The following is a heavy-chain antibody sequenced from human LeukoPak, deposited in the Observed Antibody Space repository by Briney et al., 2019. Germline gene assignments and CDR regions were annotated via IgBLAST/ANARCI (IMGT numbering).Heavy chain of an antibody. D-gene: IGHD6-19*01. J-gene: IGHJ6*02. CDR3: ARGYSSGWYEAYYYYYGMDV. CDR2: ISAYNGNT. Sequence: ASVKVSCKASGYTFTSYGISWVRQAPGQGLEWMGWISAYNGNTNYAQRLHGRVTMTTDTSTSTAYMELRSLRSDDTAVYYCARGYSSGWYEAYYYYYGMDVWGQGTTVTVSS. V-gene: IGHV1-18*01. CDR1: GYTFTSYG.